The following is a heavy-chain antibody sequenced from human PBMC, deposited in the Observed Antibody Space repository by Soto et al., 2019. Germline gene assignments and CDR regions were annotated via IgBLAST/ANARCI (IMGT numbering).Heavy chain of an antibody. CDR3: AKVRYSSPMGYYYGMDV. Sequence: QVQLEQSVGEVKKPGSSVKVSCKASGVTFSKFIMTWVRQSPGLGLEWVGGIIPIFGTANYAQKFQGRVTITADESTSTSYLEVSNLRSEATAVYYCAKVRYSSPMGYYYGMDVWGQGTAVTVSS. CDR1: GVTFSKFI. V-gene: IGHV1-69*01. CDR2: IIPIFGTA. J-gene: IGHJ6*02. D-gene: IGHD6-19*01.